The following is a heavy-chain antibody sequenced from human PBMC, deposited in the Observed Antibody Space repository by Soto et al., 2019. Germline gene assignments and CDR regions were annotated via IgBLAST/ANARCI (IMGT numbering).Heavy chain of an antibody. CDR3: ELLRHVKRNWFDP. V-gene: IGHV4-59*01. CDR2: IYYSGST. J-gene: IGHJ5*02. D-gene: IGHD3-10*01. CDR1: GGSISSYY. Sequence: SETLSLTCTVSGGSISSYYWSWIRQPPGKGLEWIGYIYYSGSTNYNPSLKSRVTISVDTSKNQFSLKLSSVTAADTAVYYCELLRHVKRNWFDPWGQGTLVTVSS.